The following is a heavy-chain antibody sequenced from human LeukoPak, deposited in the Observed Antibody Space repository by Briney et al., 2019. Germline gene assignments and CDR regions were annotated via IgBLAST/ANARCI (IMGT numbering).Heavy chain of an antibody. J-gene: IGHJ4*02. CDR2: IYYSGST. CDR1: GGSISSGDYY. D-gene: IGHD3-22*01. Sequence: SETLSLTCTVSGGSISSGDYYWSWIRQPPGKGLEWIGYIYYSGSTYYNPSLKSRVTISVDTSKNQFSLKLSSVTAADTAVYYCARSYYDSSDYYFTSWGQGILVTVSS. V-gene: IGHV4-30-4*01. CDR3: ARSYYDSSDYYFTS.